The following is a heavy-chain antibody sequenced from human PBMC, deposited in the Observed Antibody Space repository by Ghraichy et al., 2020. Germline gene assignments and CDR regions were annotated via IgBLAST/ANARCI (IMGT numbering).Heavy chain of an antibody. J-gene: IGHJ4*02. Sequence: GESLNISCAASGFTFSSYSMDWVRQAPGKGLEWISHINYSGRTIYYGDSVKGRFTVARDNDKSSLFLQMNSLRPEDTAIYYCAREDLGGSNFGDVDNWGQGTLVTVSS. CDR3: AREDLGGSNFGDVDN. CDR1: GFTFSSYS. CDR2: INYSGRTI. D-gene: IGHD3-10*01. V-gene: IGHV3-48*04.